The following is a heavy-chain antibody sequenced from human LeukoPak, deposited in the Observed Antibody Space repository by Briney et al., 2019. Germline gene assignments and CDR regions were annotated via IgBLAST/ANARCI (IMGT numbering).Heavy chain of an antibody. CDR1: SYSISSGYY. J-gene: IGHJ6*03. CDR2: IYHSGST. V-gene: IGHV4-38-2*02. Sequence: QSSETLSLTCTVSSYSISSGYYWGWIRQPPGKGLEWIGNIYHSGSTYYNPSLKSRVTISVDTSKNQFSLKLSSVTAADTAVYYCARGGEPSHMDVWGKGTTVTISS. CDR3: ARGGEPSHMDV. D-gene: IGHD1-14*01.